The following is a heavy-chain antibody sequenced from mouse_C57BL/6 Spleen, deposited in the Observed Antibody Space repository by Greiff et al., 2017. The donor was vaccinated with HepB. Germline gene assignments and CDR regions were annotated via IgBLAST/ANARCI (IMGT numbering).Heavy chain of an antibody. CDR1: GFTFSSYA. CDR2: ISDGGSYT. D-gene: IGHD4-1*01. Sequence: EVQVVESGGGLVKPGGSLKLSCAASGFTFSSYAMSWVRQTPEKRLEWVATISDGGSYTYYPDNVKGRFTISRDNAKNHLYLQMSHLKSEDTAMYYCAREQDWAWFAYWGQGTLVTVSA. CDR3: AREQDWAWFAY. V-gene: IGHV5-4*01. J-gene: IGHJ3*01.